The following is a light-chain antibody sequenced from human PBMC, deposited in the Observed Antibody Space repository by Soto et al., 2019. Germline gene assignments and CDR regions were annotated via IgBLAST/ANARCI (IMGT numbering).Light chain of an antibody. Sequence: EIVLTQSPGTLSLSPGERATLSCRASQSVSSSYLAWYQQKPGQAPRLLIYGASSRATGIPDRFSGSGSGTDFTRTISRLEPEDFAVYYWQQYGSSPPVTFGPGTKVDIK. CDR2: GAS. J-gene: IGKJ3*01. CDR1: QSVSSSY. V-gene: IGKV3-20*01. CDR3: QQYGSSPPVT.